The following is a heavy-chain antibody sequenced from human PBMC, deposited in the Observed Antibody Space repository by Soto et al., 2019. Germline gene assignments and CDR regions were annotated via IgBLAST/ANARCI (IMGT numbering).Heavy chain of an antibody. Sequence: AAVKVSCKACGYTFTSYYMHWVRQAPGQGLEWVGIINPSGGSASYAQKFQGRVTMTRDTSTSTVYMELSSLRSEATAVYYCAKFGLRFGELLYFDYWGQGTLVTVS. V-gene: IGHV1-46*01. CDR1: GYTFTSYY. CDR2: INPSGGSA. CDR3: AKFGLRFGELLYFDY. D-gene: IGHD3-10*01. J-gene: IGHJ4*02.